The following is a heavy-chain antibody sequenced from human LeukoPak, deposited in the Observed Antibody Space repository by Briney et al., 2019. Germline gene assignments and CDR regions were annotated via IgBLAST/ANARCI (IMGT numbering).Heavy chain of an antibody. CDR1: GGSIISGGYS. V-gene: IGHV4-30-2*01. CDR2: IYHSDST. D-gene: IGHD6-19*01. J-gene: IGHJ5*02. CDR3: ARLEQAVPGNRWFDP. Sequence: PSETLSLTCAVPGGSIISGGYSWSWIRQPPGKALEWIGYIYHSDSTYYNPSLKSRVTISVDTSKNQFSLKLSSVAAADTAVYYCARLEQAVPGNRWFDPWGQGTLVTVSS.